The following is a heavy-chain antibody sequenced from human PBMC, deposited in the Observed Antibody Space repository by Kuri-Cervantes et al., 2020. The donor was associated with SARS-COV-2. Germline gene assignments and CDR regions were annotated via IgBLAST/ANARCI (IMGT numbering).Heavy chain of an antibody. J-gene: IGHJ6*02. V-gene: IGHV1-46*01. Sequence: ASVKVSCKASGYTFTSYAMDCVRQAPGQGLEWMGIINPSGGSTSYAQKFQGRVTMTRDTSASTVYMELSSLRSEDTAVYYCARGGWGHGDFYMDVWGQGTTVTVSS. CDR3: ARGGWGHGDFYMDV. CDR2: INPSGGST. CDR1: GYTFTSYA. D-gene: IGHD4-17*01.